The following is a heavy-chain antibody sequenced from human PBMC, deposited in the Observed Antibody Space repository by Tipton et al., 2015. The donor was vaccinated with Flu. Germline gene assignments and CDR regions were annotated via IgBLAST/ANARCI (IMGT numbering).Heavy chain of an antibody. D-gene: IGHD3-22*01. J-gene: IGHJ4*02. V-gene: IGHV4-31*03. CDR3: AREGDYYDSSGPISLFYY. CDR2: IYYSGST. Sequence: TLSLTCTVSGGSISSGGYYWSWIHQHPGKGLEWIGYIYYSGSTYYNPSLKSRVTISVDTSKNQFSLKLSSVTAADTAVYYCAREGDYYDSSGPISLFYYWGQGTLVTVSS. CDR1: GGSISSGGYY.